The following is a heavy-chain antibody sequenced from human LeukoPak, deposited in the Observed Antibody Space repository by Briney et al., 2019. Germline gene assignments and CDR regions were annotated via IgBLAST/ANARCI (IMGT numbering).Heavy chain of an antibody. D-gene: IGHD1-1*01. Sequence: GGSLRLSCAATVFTFISYGMHWVRQAPDKGLEWVAFIRYDGSNKYYVDSVKGRFTISRDNSKNTLYLQMNSLRGEDTAVYYCATPTASGYFEYWGQGTLVTVSS. V-gene: IGHV3-30*02. CDR2: IRYDGSNK. CDR1: VFTFISYG. J-gene: IGHJ4*02. CDR3: ATPTASGYFEY.